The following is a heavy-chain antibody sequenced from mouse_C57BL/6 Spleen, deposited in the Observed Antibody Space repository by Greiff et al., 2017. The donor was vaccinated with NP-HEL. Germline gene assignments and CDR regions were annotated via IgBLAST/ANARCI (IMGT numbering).Heavy chain of an antibody. V-gene: IGHV5-4*01. CDR3: ARGGYYYGSSSYFDV. CDR1: GFTFSSYA. J-gene: IGHJ1*03. D-gene: IGHD1-1*01. CDR2: ISDGGSYT. Sequence: EVHLVESGGGLVKPGGSLKLSCAASGFTFSSYAMSWVRQTPEKRLEWVATISDGGSYTYYPDNVKGRFTISRDNAKNNLYLQMSHLKSEDTAMYYCARGGYYYGSSSYFDVWGTGTTVTVSS.